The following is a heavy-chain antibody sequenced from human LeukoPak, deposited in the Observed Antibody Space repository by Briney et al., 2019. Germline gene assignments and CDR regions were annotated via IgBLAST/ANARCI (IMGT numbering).Heavy chain of an antibody. V-gene: IGHV3-64*01. CDR1: GFTFNNYA. CDR3: ARQSGGGVDY. Sequence: GGSPRLSCVASGFTFNNYAMHWVRQAPGKGLEYVSVISNNGDKTYYVQSVRDRFTISRDNSKNTMYLQMDSLRPEDMAVYYCARQSGGGVDYWGQGTLVIVSS. CDR2: ISNNGDKT. D-gene: IGHD2-15*01. J-gene: IGHJ4*02.